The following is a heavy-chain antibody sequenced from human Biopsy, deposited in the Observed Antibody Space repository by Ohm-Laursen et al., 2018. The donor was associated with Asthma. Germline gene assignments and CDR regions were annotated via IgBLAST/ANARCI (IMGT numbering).Heavy chain of an antibody. V-gene: IGHV4-34*01. D-gene: IGHD1-20*01. CDR3: ARAAITGIRGWFDP. CDR2: IDQSGYT. CDR1: GGYLTGHY. J-gene: IGHJ5*02. Sequence: TLSLTSTVYGGYLTGHYWNWIRQPPGKGLEWIGEIDQSGYTNYNPSLKSRVTISADTSKNHFHLNLSSVTAADTAVYFCARAAITGIRGWFDPWGQGTQVTVSS.